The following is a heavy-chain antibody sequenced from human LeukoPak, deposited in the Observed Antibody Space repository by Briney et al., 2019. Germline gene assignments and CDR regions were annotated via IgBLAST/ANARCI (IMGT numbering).Heavy chain of an antibody. D-gene: IGHD3-10*01. V-gene: IGHV4-59*08. CDR1: GGSISSYY. Sequence: SETLSLTCTVSGGSISSYYWSWIRQPPGKGLEWIGYIHYSGSTNYNPSLKGRVTISVDTSKNQFSLNLSSVTAADTAVYYCAKHYMGSYDNRGLDYWGQGTLVTVSS. J-gene: IGHJ4*02. CDR2: IHYSGST. CDR3: AKHYMGSYDNRGLDY.